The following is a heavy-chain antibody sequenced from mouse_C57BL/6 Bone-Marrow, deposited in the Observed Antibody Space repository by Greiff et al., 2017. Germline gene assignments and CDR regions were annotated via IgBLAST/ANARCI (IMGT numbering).Heavy chain of an antibody. V-gene: IGHV1-76*01. J-gene: IGHJ1*03. CDR3: ARGGTTVVAHWYFDV. D-gene: IGHD1-1*01. CDR1: GYTFTDYY. CDR2: IYPGSGNT. Sequence: QVHVKQSGAELVRPGASVKLSCKASGYTFTDYYINWVKQRPGQGLEWIARIYPGSGNTYYNEKFKGKATLTAEKSSSTAYMQLSSLTSEDSAVYFCARGGTTVVAHWYFDVWGTGTTVTVSS.